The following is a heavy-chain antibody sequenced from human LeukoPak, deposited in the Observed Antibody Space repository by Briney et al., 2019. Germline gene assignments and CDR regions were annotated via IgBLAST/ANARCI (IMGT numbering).Heavy chain of an antibody. CDR3: ASAQLQSSYYFDY. CDR1: GGSFSGYY. CDR2: INHSGST. Sequence: SETLSLTCAVYGGSFSGYYWSWIRQPPGKGLEWIGEINHSGSTNYNPSLKSRVTISVDTSKNQFSLKLSSVTAADTAVYYCASAQLQSSYYFDYWGQGTRSPSPQ. V-gene: IGHV4-34*01. J-gene: IGHJ4*02. D-gene: IGHD4-11*01.